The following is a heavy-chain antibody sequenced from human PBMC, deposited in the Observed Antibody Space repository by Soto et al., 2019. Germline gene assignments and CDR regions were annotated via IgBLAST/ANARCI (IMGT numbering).Heavy chain of an antibody. J-gene: IGHJ6*02. D-gene: IGHD1-26*01. V-gene: IGHV1-69*12. CDR1: GGSFSTYA. CDR2: IIPIFDKP. CDR3: ARAKDRAELGGNYYYLMDV. Sequence: QVQLVQSGTEVRKPGSSVKVSCKAPGGSFSTYAISWVRQAPGQGLEWMGGIIPIFDKPEYGQKFQGRLTMTADESTTTAYMELSNLRSEDTAMYYCARAKDRAELGGNYYYLMDVGGQGTTVAVSS.